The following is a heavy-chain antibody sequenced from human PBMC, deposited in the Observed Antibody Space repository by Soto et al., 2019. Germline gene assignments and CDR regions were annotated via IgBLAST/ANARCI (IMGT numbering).Heavy chain of an antibody. V-gene: IGHV4-34*01. CDR1: GGSFSGYY. CDR2: INHSGST. CDR3: ARGKGRSSHFDY. Sequence: PSETLSLTCAVYGGSFSGYYWSWIRQPPGKGLEWIGEINHSGSTNYNPSLKSRVTISVDTSKNQFPLKLSSVTAADTAVYYCARGKGRSSHFDYWGQGTLVTVSS. D-gene: IGHD6-13*01. J-gene: IGHJ4*02.